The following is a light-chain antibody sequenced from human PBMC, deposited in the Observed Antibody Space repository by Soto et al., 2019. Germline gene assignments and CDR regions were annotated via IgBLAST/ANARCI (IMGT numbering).Light chain of an antibody. V-gene: IGKV1-33*01. Sequence: DIQMTQFPSSLSASVGDRVTITCQARQDINRYLNWYQQKPGQVPKLLIYDAFRLEPGVPSRFSATGSGTDFTFTITFLQPEVIATYYCQQYDDLPSFGPGTKVDIK. CDR2: DAF. CDR1: QDINRY. J-gene: IGKJ3*01. CDR3: QQYDDLPS.